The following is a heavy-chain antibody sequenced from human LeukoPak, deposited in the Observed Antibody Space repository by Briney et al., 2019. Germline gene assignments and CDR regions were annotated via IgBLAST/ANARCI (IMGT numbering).Heavy chain of an antibody. V-gene: IGHV4-59*01. CDR3: ARVRPYYYYYMDV. CDR1: GVSISSYY. J-gene: IGHJ6*03. CDR2: IYYSGYT. Sequence: PSETLSLTCTVSGVSISSYYWSWIRQPPGKGLEWIGYIYYSGYTNYNPSLKSRVTISVDTSKNQFSLKLSSVTAADTAVYYCARVRPYYYYYMDVWGKGTTVTVSS.